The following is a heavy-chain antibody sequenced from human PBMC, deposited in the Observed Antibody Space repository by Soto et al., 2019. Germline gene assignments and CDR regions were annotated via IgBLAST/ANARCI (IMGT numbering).Heavy chain of an antibody. Sequence: LRLSCAASGFTFSSYSMNWVRQAPGKGLEWVSYITGSSSSTIYYADSVKGRFTLSRDNAKNSLYLQMNSLRDEDTAVYYCARDSCSGGSCYGAFDIWGQGTMVTVSS. D-gene: IGHD2-15*01. CDR1: GFTFSSYS. CDR3: ARDSCSGGSCYGAFDI. V-gene: IGHV3-48*02. CDR2: ITGSSSSTI. J-gene: IGHJ3*02.